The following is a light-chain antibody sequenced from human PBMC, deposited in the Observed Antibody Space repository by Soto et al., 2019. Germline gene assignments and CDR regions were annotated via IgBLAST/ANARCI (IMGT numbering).Light chain of an antibody. Sequence: QSALTQPASVSGSPGQSITMSCTGTSSDIGNYNYVSWYQQHPGKAPKLIIYDVSHRPSGVSDRFSGSKSGNTASLTISGLQAEDEAHYYCTSYTRSRALVFGGGTKVTVL. J-gene: IGLJ2*01. CDR1: SSDIGNYNY. V-gene: IGLV2-14*01. CDR2: DVS. CDR3: TSYTRSRALV.